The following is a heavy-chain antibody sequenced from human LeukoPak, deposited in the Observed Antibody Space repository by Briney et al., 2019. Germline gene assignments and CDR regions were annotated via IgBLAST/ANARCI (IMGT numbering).Heavy chain of an antibody. CDR2: ISGSGGST. CDR1: GFTFRSFW. D-gene: IGHD3-22*01. J-gene: IGHJ4*02. V-gene: IGHV3-23*01. Sequence: GGSLRLSCAASGFTFRSFWMSWVRQVPGKGLEWVSAISGSGGSTYYADSVKGRFTISRDNSKNTLYLQMNSLRAEDTAVYYCAKDRYYYDSSIGLYYFDYWGQGTLVTVSS. CDR3: AKDRYYYDSSIGLYYFDY.